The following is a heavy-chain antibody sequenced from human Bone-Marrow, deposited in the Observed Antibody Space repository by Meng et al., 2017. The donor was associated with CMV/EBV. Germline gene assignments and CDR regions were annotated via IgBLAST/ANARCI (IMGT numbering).Heavy chain of an antibody. CDR3: ARGGFGGSGATYYYYDEMDF. CDR2: ISYSGRT. V-gene: IGHV4-61*01. J-gene: IGHJ6*02. D-gene: IGHD3-10*01. CDR1: GGSVSSGSYY. Sequence: SETLSLTCTVSGGSVSSGSYYWSWIRQPPGKGLEWIGFISYSGRTNYNPSLKSRVTISADASKNQFSLKLSSVTAADTAVYYCARGGFGGSGATYYYYDEMDFWGQGTTVTVSS.